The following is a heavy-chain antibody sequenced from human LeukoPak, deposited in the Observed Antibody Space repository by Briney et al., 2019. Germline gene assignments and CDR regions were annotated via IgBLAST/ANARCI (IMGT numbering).Heavy chain of an antibody. D-gene: IGHD1-26*01. Sequence: WGSLRLSCAASGFTFSSYDMTWVRQAPGKGLESVSAISASGGRTFYADSVKGRFTISRDDSKNTLYLQMNSLRAEDTAVYYCAKGVGTTSSHFHHWGQGTLVTVSS. V-gene: IGHV3-23*01. J-gene: IGHJ1*01. CDR3: AKGVGTTSSHFHH. CDR1: GFTFSSYD. CDR2: ISASGGRT.